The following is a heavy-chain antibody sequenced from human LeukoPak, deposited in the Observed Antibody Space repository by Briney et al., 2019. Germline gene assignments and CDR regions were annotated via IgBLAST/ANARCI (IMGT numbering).Heavy chain of an antibody. Sequence: ASVKVSCKASGYTFTSYDINWVRQATGQGLEWMGWMNPNSGNTGYAQKFQGRVTMTRNTSISTAYMELSSLRSEDTAVYYCARVARGPYCSGGSCYSEQYFQHWGQGTLGTVSS. J-gene: IGHJ1*01. V-gene: IGHV1-8*01. CDR1: GYTFTSYD. CDR3: ARVARGPYCSGGSCYSEQYFQH. D-gene: IGHD2-15*01. CDR2: MNPNSGNT.